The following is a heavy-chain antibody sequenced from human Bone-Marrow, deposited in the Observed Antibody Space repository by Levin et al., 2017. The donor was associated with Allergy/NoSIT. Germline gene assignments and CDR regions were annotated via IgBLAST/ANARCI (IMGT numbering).Heavy chain of an antibody. D-gene: IGHD3-10*01. Sequence: GGSLRLSCETSGFTFSDYGIHWVRQAPGKGLDWVAVISYDGRNEFYADSVKGRFTVSRDNSKNTLYLQMNSLRAEDTATYYCVRVRNGSGNYDFYYYGMDVWGQGTTVTVSS. V-gene: IGHV3-30*04. J-gene: IGHJ6*02. CDR1: GFTFSDYG. CDR3: VRVRNGSGNYDFYYYGMDV. CDR2: ISYDGRNE.